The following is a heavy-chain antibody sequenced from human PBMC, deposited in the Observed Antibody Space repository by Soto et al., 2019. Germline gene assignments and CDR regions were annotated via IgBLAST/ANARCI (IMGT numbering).Heavy chain of an antibody. Sequence: SETLSLTCAVYGGSFSGYYWSWIRQSPGKGLEWIGEINHSGSTNYNPSLKSRVTISVDTSKNQFSLKLSSVTAADTAVYYCARGGLGYCSSTSCYRGFDYWGQGTLVTVSS. CDR2: INHSGST. CDR3: ARGGLGYCSSTSCYRGFDY. CDR1: GGSFSGYY. J-gene: IGHJ4*02. V-gene: IGHV4-34*01. D-gene: IGHD2-2*02.